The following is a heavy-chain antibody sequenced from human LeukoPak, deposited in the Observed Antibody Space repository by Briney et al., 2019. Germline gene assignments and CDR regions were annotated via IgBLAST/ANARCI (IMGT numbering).Heavy chain of an antibody. Sequence: GRSLRLTCAASGFTFDDYARHWVRQAPGKGLEWVSGISWSSGSIGYADSVNGRFTISRDNAKNSLSLQMNSLRAEDMALYYCAKDEIKNDMYGTFDYWGQGTLVTVSS. J-gene: IGHJ4*02. D-gene: IGHD3-10*02. CDR1: GFTFDDYA. V-gene: IGHV3-9*03. CDR2: ISWSSGSI. CDR3: AKDEIKNDMYGTFDY.